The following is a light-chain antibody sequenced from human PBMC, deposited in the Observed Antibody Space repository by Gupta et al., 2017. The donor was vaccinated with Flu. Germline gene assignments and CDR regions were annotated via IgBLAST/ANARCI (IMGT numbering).Light chain of an antibody. CDR1: QAIGRW. CDR2: GAS. J-gene: IGKJ1*01. Sequence: DIQMTQSPSSVSASVGDRVIISCRASQAIGRWLAWYQQRPGKAPTVLIYGASSLHGGVPSRFSGSGSGTDFTLTISSLQPEDFATYYCQQANSFPRTFGQGTKVEIK. CDR3: QQANSFPRT. V-gene: IGKV1-12*01.